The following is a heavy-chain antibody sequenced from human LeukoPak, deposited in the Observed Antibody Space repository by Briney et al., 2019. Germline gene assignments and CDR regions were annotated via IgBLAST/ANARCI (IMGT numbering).Heavy chain of an antibody. CDR2: INPNSGGT. V-gene: IGHV1-2*02. Sequence: ASVKVSCKASGYTLSSYYMHWVRQAPGQGLEWMGWINPNSGGTNYAQKFQGRVTMTRDTSISTAYMELSRLRSDDTAVYYCARVPGRGVIINWFDPWGQGTLVTVSS. D-gene: IGHD3-10*01. J-gene: IGHJ5*02. CDR3: ARVPGRGVIINWFDP. CDR1: GYTLSSYY.